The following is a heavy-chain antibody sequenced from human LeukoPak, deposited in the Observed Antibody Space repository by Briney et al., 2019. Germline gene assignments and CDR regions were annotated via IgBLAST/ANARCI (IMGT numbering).Heavy chain of an antibody. CDR2: IYYSGST. V-gene: IGHV4-30-4*08. CDR1: GASISNYY. D-gene: IGHD2-8*02. J-gene: IGHJ3*02. CDR3: VRGARITGGAFDI. Sequence: SETLSLTCTVSGASISNYYWSWIRQPPGKGLEWIGYIYYSGSTYYNPSLKSRVTILADTSRNQVSLNMNSVTAADTAVYFCVRGARITGGAFDIWGQGKMVTVSS.